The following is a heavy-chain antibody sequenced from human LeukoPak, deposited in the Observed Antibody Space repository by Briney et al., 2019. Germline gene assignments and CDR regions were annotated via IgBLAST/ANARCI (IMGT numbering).Heavy chain of an antibody. Sequence: PSQTLSLTCTVSGGSISSGSYYWSWIRQPAGKGLEWIGRIYTSGSTNYNPSLKSRVTISVDTSKNQFSLKLSSVTAADTAVYYCTSIRVFYDERDYWGQGTLVTVSS. CDR1: GGSISSGSYY. V-gene: IGHV4-61*02. CDR3: TSIRVFYDERDY. CDR2: IYTSGST. J-gene: IGHJ4*02. D-gene: IGHD5/OR15-5a*01.